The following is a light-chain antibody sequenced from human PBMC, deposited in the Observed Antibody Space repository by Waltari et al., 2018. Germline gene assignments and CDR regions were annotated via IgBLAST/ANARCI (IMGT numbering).Light chain of an antibody. CDR1: SRDVAGYNF. Sequence: QSALIQPASVSGSPGQSITISCTATSRDVAGYNFVSWYQHHPGSAPKLMIYDVNKRPSGVSHRFSGSKSGDTASLTISGLLTEDEADYYCSSYAGSSIPVVFGGGTKLTVL. CDR2: DVN. V-gene: IGLV2-23*02. CDR3: SSYAGSSIPVV. J-gene: IGLJ2*01.